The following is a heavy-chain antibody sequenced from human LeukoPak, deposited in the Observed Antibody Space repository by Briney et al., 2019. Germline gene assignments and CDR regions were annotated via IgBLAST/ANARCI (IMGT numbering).Heavy chain of an antibody. J-gene: IGHJ6*02. CDR3: AGALVSYYYYYGMDV. Sequence: GGSLRLSCVASGLTFSSYGMHWVRQAPGKGLEWVAVIWYDGSNKYYADSVKGRFTISRDNSKNTLYLQMNSLRAEDTAVYYCAGALVSYYYYYGMDVWGQGTTVTVSS. D-gene: IGHD1-26*01. CDR2: IWYDGSNK. V-gene: IGHV3-33*08. CDR1: GLTFSSYG.